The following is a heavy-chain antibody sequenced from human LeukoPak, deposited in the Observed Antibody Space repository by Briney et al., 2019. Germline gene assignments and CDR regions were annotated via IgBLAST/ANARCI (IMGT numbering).Heavy chain of an antibody. D-gene: IGHD5-12*01. Sequence: ASVKVSCKVSGYTLTELSMHWVRQAPGKGLEWMGGFDPEDGETIYAQKFQGRVTMTEDTSTDTAYMELSSLRSEDTAVYYCATEFALLGYEPPFEYWGQGTLVTVSS. CDR3: ATEFALLGYEPPFEY. CDR1: GYTLTELS. V-gene: IGHV1-24*01. J-gene: IGHJ4*02. CDR2: FDPEDGET.